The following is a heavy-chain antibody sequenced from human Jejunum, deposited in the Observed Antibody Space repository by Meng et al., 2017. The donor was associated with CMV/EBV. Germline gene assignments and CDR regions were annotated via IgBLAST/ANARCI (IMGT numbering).Heavy chain of an antibody. CDR2: ISYDGRDN. V-gene: IGHV3-30*04. J-gene: IGHJ4*02. CDR3: ARGRVSYTSWSSQGN. Sequence: FTVSNYAMYGVRRAPGKGLEWGAVISYDGRDNYYADSVKGRFTIFRDNSKNTLDLQMNSLRAEDTAVYFCARGRVSYTSWSSQGNWGQGALVTVSS. CDR1: FTVSNYA. D-gene: IGHD2-2*02.